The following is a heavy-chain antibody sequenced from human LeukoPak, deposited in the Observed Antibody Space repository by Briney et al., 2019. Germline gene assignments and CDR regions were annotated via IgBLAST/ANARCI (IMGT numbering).Heavy chain of an antibody. CDR1: GGSFSGYY. J-gene: IGHJ3*02. D-gene: IGHD6-13*01. Sequence: SETLSLTCAVYGGSFSGYYWSWIRQPPGKGLEWIGEINHSGSTNYNPSLKSRVTISVDTSKNQFSLKLSSVTAADTAVYYCARHQDSSSWPNDAFDIWGQGTMVTVSS. CDR2: INHSGST. V-gene: IGHV4-34*01. CDR3: ARHQDSSSWPNDAFDI.